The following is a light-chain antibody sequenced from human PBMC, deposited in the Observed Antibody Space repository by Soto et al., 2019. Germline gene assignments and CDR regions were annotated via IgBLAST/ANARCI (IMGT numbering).Light chain of an antibody. CDR2: GAS. CDR3: QQYGSSPKII. CDR1: QSVSSSY. V-gene: IGKV3-20*01. J-gene: IGKJ4*01. Sequence: EIVLTQSPGTLSLSPGERATLSCRASQSVSSSYLAWYQQKPGQAPRLLIYGASSRATGIPDRFSGSGSGTDFTRTISRLEPEDFAVYYCQQYGSSPKIIFGGGTKVEIK.